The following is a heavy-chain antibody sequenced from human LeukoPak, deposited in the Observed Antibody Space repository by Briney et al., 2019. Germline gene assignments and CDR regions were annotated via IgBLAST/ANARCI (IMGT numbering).Heavy chain of an antibody. V-gene: IGHV3-7*01. CDR2: IKLDGSEQ. D-gene: IGHD3-10*01. J-gene: IGHJ6*03. CDR1: GFTFSYYW. Sequence: GGSLRLSCAASGFTFSYYWMYWVRQAPGKGLEWVASIKLDGSEQYYLGSVKGRFPISRDNARNSLYLQVNSLRAEDTAMYYCARDSPRGWSMDVWGKGTTVTVSS. CDR3: ARDSPRGWSMDV.